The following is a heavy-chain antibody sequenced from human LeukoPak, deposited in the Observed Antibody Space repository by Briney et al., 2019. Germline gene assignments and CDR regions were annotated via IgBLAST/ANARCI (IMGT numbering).Heavy chain of an antibody. Sequence: SETLSLTCGVSGXSISSTNWWTWVRQPPGEGLEWIGEVHLSGRTNYNPSLESRVTMSVDMSENHISLKLTSVTAADTAVYYCAREGGPYRPLDYSGQGTLVTVSS. CDR3: AREGGPYRPLDY. CDR1: GXSISSTNW. CDR2: VHLSGRT. J-gene: IGHJ4*02. V-gene: IGHV4-4*02.